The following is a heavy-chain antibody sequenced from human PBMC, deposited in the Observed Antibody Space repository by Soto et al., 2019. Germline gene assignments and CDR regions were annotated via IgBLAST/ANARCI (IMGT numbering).Heavy chain of an antibody. CDR1: GGTMISDDYY. J-gene: IGHJ4*02. CDR2: LYHTGGR. Sequence: QVQLQESGPRLVKTSQTLSLTCTVSGGTMISDDYYWSWIRQPQGKGLEWIVYLYHTGGRYYNPALKSRVTLSVDTSKNKFSLNMSAVTAADTAVYYCARDYRSGYDNWGRGILVSVSS. CDR3: ARDYRSGYDN. D-gene: IGHD5-12*01. V-gene: IGHV4-30-4*01.